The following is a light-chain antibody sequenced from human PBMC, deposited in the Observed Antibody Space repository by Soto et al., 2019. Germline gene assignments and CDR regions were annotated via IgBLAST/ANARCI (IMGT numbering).Light chain of an antibody. J-gene: IGKJ1*01. V-gene: IGKV3-20*01. CDR1: QSVSSSY. Sequence: EIVLTQSPGTLSLSPGERATLSCRASQSVSSSYLAWYQQKPGQAPRLLIYGASNRATGIPDRFSGSGSGTDFTLTINRLEPEDFAVYYCQDYGTSWTFGQGTKV. CDR3: QDYGTSWT. CDR2: GAS.